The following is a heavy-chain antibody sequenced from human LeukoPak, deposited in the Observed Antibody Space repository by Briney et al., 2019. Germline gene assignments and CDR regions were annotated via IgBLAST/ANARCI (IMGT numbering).Heavy chain of an antibody. D-gene: IGHD3-10*01. CDR2: MNPNSGNT. Sequence: ASVKVSCKASGGTFTSYDINWVRQATGQGLEWMGWMNPNSGNTGYAQRFQGRVTMTRNTSISTAYMELSSLRSEDTAVYYCARRRHYGSGSKGWFDPWGQGTLVTVSS. J-gene: IGHJ5*02. V-gene: IGHV1-8*01. CDR1: GGTFTSYD. CDR3: ARRRHYGSGSKGWFDP.